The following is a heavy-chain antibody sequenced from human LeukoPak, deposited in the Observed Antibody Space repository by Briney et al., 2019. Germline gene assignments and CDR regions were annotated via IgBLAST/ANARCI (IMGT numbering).Heavy chain of an antibody. CDR3: ARQWGLGSNAFDI. D-gene: IGHD3/OR15-3a*01. V-gene: IGHV4-39*01. CDR2: IYYSGST. Sequence: SETLSLTCTVSGGSISSSSYYWGWIRQPPGKGREWLGSIYYSGSTYYNPSLKSRVTVPVDTSKNQFSLKLRSVTAADTAVYYCARQWGLGSNAFDIWGQGTMVTVSS. J-gene: IGHJ3*02. CDR1: GGSISSSSYY.